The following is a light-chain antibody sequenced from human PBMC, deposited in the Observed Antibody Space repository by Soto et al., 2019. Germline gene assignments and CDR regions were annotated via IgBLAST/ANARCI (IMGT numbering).Light chain of an antibody. Sequence: QSALTQPRSVSGSPGQSVTISCTGTSSDVGGYNYVSWYQQHPGKAPKLMIYDVSKRPPGVPDRFSGSKSGNTASLTISGLLAEDEADYYCCSYAGNYTHVFGTGTKLTVL. V-gene: IGLV2-11*01. CDR1: SSDVGGYNY. J-gene: IGLJ1*01. CDR2: DVS. CDR3: CSYAGNYTHV.